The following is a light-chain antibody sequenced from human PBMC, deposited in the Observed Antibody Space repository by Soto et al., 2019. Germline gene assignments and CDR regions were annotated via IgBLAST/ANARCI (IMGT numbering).Light chain of an antibody. CDR3: KHHNSYRTWT. CDR1: QGISSY. V-gene: IGKV1-9*01. CDR2: AAS. J-gene: IGKJ1*01. Sequence: DIQLTQSPSILSASVGDRVTITCRASQGISSYLAWYQQKPGKAPKLLIYAASTLQSGVPSRFSGSGSGTEFTLTIISLQPEVFATYNCKHHNSYRTWTFGQGGKV.